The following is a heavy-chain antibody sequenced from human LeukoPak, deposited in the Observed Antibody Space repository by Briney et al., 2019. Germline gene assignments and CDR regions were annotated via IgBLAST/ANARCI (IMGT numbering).Heavy chain of an antibody. D-gene: IGHD5-24*01. CDR3: AGSGGWLQLIY. V-gene: IGHV4-39*01. CDR2: IYYSGST. Sequence: NPSETLSLTCTVSGGSISSSSYYWGWIRQPPGKGLEWIGSIYYSGSTYYNPSLKSRVTISVDTSKNQFSLKLSSVTAADTAVYYCAGSGGWLQLIYWGQGTLVTVSS. CDR1: GGSISSSSYY. J-gene: IGHJ4*02.